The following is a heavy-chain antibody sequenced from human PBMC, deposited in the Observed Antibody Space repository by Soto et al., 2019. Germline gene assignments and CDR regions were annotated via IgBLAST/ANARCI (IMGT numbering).Heavy chain of an antibody. D-gene: IGHD2-15*01. CDR2: IDPSDSYT. J-gene: IGHJ4*02. CDR1: GYSFTSYW. CDR3: ATTGDCSGGSCDGDY. Sequence: PGESLKISCKGSGYSFTSYWISWVRQMPGKGLGWMGRIDPSDSYTNYSPSFQGHVTISADKSISTAYLQWSSLKASDTAMYYCATTGDCSGGSCDGDYWGQGTLVTVSS. V-gene: IGHV5-10-1*01.